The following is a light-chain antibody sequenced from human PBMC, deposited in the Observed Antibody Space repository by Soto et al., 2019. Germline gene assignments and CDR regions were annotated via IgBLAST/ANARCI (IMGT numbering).Light chain of an antibody. J-gene: IGLJ2*01. V-gene: IGLV2-14*01. CDR1: SSDVGGYNY. CDR3: SSYTSLSTLVV. Sequence: QSALTQPASVSGSPGQSITISCTGTSSDVGGYNYVSWYQQHPGKAPKLMIYDVRNRPSGVSNRFSGSKSGDTASLTISGLHDEDEADYYCSSYTSLSTLVVFGGGTKLTVL. CDR2: DVR.